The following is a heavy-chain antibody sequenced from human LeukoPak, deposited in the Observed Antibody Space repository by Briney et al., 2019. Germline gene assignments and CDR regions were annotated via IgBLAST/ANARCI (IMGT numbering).Heavy chain of an antibody. CDR3: ARDLTTVTSRSWFDP. Sequence: SETLSLTCTVSGGSISSYYWSWIRQPAGKGLEWTGRIYTSGSTNYNPSLKSRVTMSVDTSKNQFSLKLSSVTAADTAVYYCARDLTTVTSRSWFDPWGQGTLVTVSS. CDR2: IYTSGST. CDR1: GGSISSYY. V-gene: IGHV4-4*07. D-gene: IGHD4-17*01. J-gene: IGHJ5*02.